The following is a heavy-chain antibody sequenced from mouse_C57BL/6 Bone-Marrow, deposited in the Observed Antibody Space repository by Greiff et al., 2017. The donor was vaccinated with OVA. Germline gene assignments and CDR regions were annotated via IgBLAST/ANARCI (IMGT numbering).Heavy chain of an antibody. CDR3: ARYSRGYLDYFDY. V-gene: IGHV1-72*01. J-gene: IGHJ2*01. Sequence: PGRGLEWIGRIDPNSGGTKYNEKFKSKATLTVDKPSSTAYMQLSSLTSEDSAVYYCARYSRGYLDYFDYWGQGTTLTVSS. CDR2: IDPNSGGT. D-gene: IGHD5-1*01.